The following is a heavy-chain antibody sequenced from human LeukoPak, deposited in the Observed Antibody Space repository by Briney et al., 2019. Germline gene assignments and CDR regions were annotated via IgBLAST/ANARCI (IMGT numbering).Heavy chain of an antibody. D-gene: IGHD3-22*01. CDR1: GFTFSSYS. CDR3: ARAFYYYDSSGGNS. Sequence: GGSLRLSCAASGFTFSSYSMNWVRQAPGKGLEWVSSISSSSSYIYYADSVKGRFTISRDNAKNSLYLQMNSLRAEGTAVYYCARAFYYYDSSGGNSWGQGTLVTVSS. CDR2: ISSSSSYI. J-gene: IGHJ4*02. V-gene: IGHV3-21*01.